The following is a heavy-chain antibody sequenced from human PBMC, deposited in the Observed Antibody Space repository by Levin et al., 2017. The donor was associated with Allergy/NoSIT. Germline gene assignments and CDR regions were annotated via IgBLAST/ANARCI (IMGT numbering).Heavy chain of an antibody. CDR3: ARAQPHEWELLRPFDY. V-gene: IGHV3-21*01. J-gene: IGHJ4*02. CDR1: GFTFSSYS. Sequence: PGGSLRLSCAASGFTFSSYSMNWVRQAPGKGLEWVSSISSSSSYIYYADSVKGRFTISRDNAKNSLYLQMNSLRAEDTAVYYCARAQPHEWELLRPFDYWGQGTLVTVSS. D-gene: IGHD1-26*01. CDR2: ISSSSSYI.